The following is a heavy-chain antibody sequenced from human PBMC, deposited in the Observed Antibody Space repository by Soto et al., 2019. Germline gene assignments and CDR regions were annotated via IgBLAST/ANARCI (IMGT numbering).Heavy chain of an antibody. D-gene: IGHD3-3*01. Sequence: QVQLVQSGTEVKKHGASLKISCKASGYTFTRYYMHWVRQAPGQGLEWMRIITPSGGSTSYAQKFQARVTITKDTSTSTFYMELSNLRSDDTAVDYCVRDPELRGTVFGVVILWKYNWWDTWGQLTLVTVSS. CDR3: VRDPELRGTVFGVVILWKYNWWDT. CDR1: GYTFTRYY. V-gene: IGHV1-46*03. CDR2: ITPSGGST. J-gene: IGHJ5*02.